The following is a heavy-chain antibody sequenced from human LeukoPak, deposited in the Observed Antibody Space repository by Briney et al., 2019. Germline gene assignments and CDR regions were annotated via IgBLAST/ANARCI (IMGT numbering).Heavy chain of an antibody. CDR2: IYYSGST. CDR3: ARGRRFDY. Sequence: SETLSLTCTVSGGSISSYYWSWIRQPPGKGLEWIGYIYYSGSTNYNPSLKSRVTISVDTSKNQFSLKLSSATAADTAVYYCARGRRFDYWGQGTLVTVSS. V-gene: IGHV4-59*12. J-gene: IGHJ4*02. CDR1: GGSISSYY.